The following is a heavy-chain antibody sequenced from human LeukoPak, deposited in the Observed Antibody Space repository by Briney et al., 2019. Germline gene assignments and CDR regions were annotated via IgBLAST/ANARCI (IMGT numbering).Heavy chain of an antibody. D-gene: IGHD3-10*01. CDR1: GGSFSGYY. J-gene: IGHJ4*02. V-gene: IGHV4-34*01. CDR3: ARLEGFGEFDY. Sequence: SETLSLTCAVYGGSFSGYYWSWIRQPPGKGLEWIGEINHSGSTNYNPSLKSRVTISVDTSKNQFSLKLSSVTAADTAVYYCARLEGFGEFDYWGQGTLVTVSS. CDR2: INHSGST.